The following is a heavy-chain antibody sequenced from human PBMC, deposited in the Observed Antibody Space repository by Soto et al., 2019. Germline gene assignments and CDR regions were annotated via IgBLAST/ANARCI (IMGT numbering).Heavy chain of an antibody. CDR1: GFTFSSYW. Sequence: EVQLVESGGGLVQPGGSLRLSCAASGFTFSSYWMSWVRQAPGKGLEWVANIKQDGSEKYYVDSVKGRFTISRDNAKNSLYLQMNSLRAEDTAVYYCVREGGGYSYGDYFDYWGQGTLVTVSS. CDR3: VREGGGYSYGDYFDY. J-gene: IGHJ4*02. V-gene: IGHV3-7*01. CDR2: IKQDGSEK. D-gene: IGHD5-18*01.